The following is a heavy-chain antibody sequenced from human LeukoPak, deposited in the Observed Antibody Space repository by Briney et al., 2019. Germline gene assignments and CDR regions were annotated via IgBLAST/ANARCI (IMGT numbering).Heavy chain of an antibody. CDR1: GGSFSTFY. D-gene: IGHD2-2*01. CDR3: ARSVVPAAASWFDP. J-gene: IGHJ5*02. Sequence: SETLSLTCAVYGGSFSTFYWGWIRQSPGKGLEWIGEINQSGTINYNPSLKSRVTMSVDTSKNQFSLKLSSVTAADTAVYYCARSVVPAAASWFDPWGQGTLVTVSS. CDR2: INQSGTI. V-gene: IGHV4-34*01.